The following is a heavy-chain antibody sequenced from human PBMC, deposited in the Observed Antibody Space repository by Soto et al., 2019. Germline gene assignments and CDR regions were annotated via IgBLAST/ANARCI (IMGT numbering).Heavy chain of an antibody. CDR3: ARDGSLLWFGEVAAFDI. V-gene: IGHV1-8*01. CDR2: MNPNSGNT. Sequence: QVQLVQSGAEVKKPGASVKVSCKASGYTFTSYDINWVRQATGQGLEWMGWMNPNSGNTGYAQKFQGRVTMTRNTSISTAYMELSSLRSEDTAVYYCARDGSLLWFGEVAAFDIWGQGTVVTVSS. CDR1: GYTFTSYD. J-gene: IGHJ3*02. D-gene: IGHD3-10*01.